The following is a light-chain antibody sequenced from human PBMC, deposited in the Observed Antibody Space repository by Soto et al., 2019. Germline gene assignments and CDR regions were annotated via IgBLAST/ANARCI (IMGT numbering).Light chain of an antibody. CDR1: QTISRW. J-gene: IGKJ5*01. CDR3: HSRA. V-gene: IGKV1-5*01. Sequence: DLQLTQTPSTLSSSLGDDVTTTCRASQTISRWLAWYQQKTGRAPKLLIYDDSTLESGVPSRFSGSGYETEFTLTISRLQPDDFATYFCHSRAFGQGTRLEIK. CDR2: DDS.